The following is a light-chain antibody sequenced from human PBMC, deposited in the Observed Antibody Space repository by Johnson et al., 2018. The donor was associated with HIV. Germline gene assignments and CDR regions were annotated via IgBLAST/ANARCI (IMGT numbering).Light chain of an antibody. J-gene: IGLJ1*01. CDR3: ETWDSSLSGV. Sequence: QSVLTQPPSVSAAPGQKVTISCSESSSNIGNNYVSWYQQLPGTAPKLLIYDNNQRPSGIPDRFSGSKSGTSATLGITGLQTGDEADYYCETWDSSLSGVFGTGTKVTVL. CDR2: DNN. V-gene: IGLV1-51*01. CDR1: SSNIGNNY.